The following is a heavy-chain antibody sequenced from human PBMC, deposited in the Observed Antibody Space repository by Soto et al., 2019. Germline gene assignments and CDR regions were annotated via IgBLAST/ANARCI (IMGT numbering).Heavy chain of an antibody. J-gene: IGHJ6*02. CDR2: ISSSSYI. D-gene: IGHD3-10*01. CDR3: AGENMVHYYYYGMDV. Sequence: GGSLRLSCAASGFTFSSYSMNWVRQAPGKGLEWVSSISSSSYIYYADSVKGRFTISRDNAKNSLYLQMNSLRAEDTAVYYCAGENMVHYYYYGMDVWGQGTTVTVSS. CDR1: GFTFSSYS. V-gene: IGHV3-21*01.